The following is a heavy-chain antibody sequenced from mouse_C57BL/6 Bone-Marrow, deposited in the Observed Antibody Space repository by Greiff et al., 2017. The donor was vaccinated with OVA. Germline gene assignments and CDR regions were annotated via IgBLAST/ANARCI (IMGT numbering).Heavy chain of an antibody. D-gene: IGHD1-2*01. CDR2: IHPNSGST. J-gene: IGHJ2*01. Sequence: VQLQQPGAELVKPGASVKLSCKASGYTFTSYWMHWVKQRPGQGLEWIGMIHPNSGSTNYNEKFKSKATLTVDKSSSTAYMQLSSLTSEDSAVYYCAYYYGSYYFDYWGQGTTLTVSS. CDR1: GYTFTSYW. V-gene: IGHV1-64*01. CDR3: AYYYGSYYFDY.